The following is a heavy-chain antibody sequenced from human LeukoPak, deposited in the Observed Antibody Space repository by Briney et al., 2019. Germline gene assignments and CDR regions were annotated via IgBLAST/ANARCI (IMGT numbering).Heavy chain of an antibody. CDR2: ISSSSSYI. J-gene: IGHJ4*02. CDR1: GFTFSSHS. D-gene: IGHD3-22*01. CDR3: AKASVKDYYDSSGYYFDY. V-gene: IGHV3-21*04. Sequence: PGGSLRLSCAASGFTFSSHSMNWVRQAPGKGLEWVSSISSSSSYIYYADSVKGRFTISRDNSKNSLYLQMNSLGAEDTALYYCAKASVKDYYDSSGYYFDYWGQGTLVTVSS.